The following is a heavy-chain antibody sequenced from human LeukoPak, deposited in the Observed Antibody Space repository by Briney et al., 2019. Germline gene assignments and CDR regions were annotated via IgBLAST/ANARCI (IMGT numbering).Heavy chain of an antibody. Sequence: GGSLRLSCAASGFTFSSYGMHWVRQAPGKGLEGVAFIRYDGSNKYYAVSVKGRFTISRDNSKNTLYLQMNSLRAEDTAVYYCAKDGYCDSNWFDPWGQGTLVTVSS. J-gene: IGHJ5*02. CDR3: AKDGYCDSNWFDP. V-gene: IGHV3-30*02. CDR2: IRYDGSNK. D-gene: IGHD4-17*01. CDR1: GFTFSSYG.